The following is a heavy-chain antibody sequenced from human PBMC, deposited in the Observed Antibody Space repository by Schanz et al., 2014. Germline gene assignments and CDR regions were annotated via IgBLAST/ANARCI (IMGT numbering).Heavy chain of an antibody. J-gene: IGHJ5*02. V-gene: IGHV3-15*01. CDR3: STTPNFYASGTYSWFDP. D-gene: IGHD3-10*01. Sequence: EAQVVESGGGLVKPGGSLRLSCVASGFTFSNAWMNWVRQGPGNRLEWVGRIKSRSDGGTTDYAAPVKGRLIISRDDSRNTLYLQMSGRKTEDTAVYYCSTTPNFYASGTYSWFDPWGQGPRVTVSS. CDR2: IKSRSDGGTT. CDR1: GFTFSNAW.